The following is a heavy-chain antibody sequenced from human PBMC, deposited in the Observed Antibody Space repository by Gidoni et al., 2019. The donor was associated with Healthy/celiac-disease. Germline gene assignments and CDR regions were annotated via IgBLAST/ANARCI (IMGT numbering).Heavy chain of an antibody. V-gene: IGHV3-30*18. CDR3: AKDPQLWGWLRWLGAFDI. CDR1: GFTFSSYG. D-gene: IGHD3-10*01. CDR2: ISYDGSNK. J-gene: IGHJ3*02. Sequence: QVQLVESGGGVVQHGRSLRLSCAASGFTFSSYGMHWVRQAPGKGLEWVAVISYDGSNKYYADSVKGRFTISRDNSKNTLYLQMNSLRAEDTAVYYCAKDPQLWGWLRWLGAFDIWGQGTMVTVSS.